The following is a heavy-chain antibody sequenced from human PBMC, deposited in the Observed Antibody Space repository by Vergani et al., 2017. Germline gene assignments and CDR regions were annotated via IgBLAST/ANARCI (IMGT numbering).Heavy chain of an antibody. CDR2: INPSGGST. J-gene: IGHJ5*02. V-gene: IGHV1-46*01. CDR3: ARERGLLWFGREGNWFDP. D-gene: IGHD3-10*01. Sequence: QVQLVQSGAEVKKPGASVKVSCKASGYTFTSYYMHWVRQAPGQGLEWMGIINPSGGSTSYAQKFQGRVTMTRDTSTSTVYMELSSLRSEDTAVYYCARERGLLWFGREGNWFDPWGQGTLVTVSS. CDR1: GYTFTSYY.